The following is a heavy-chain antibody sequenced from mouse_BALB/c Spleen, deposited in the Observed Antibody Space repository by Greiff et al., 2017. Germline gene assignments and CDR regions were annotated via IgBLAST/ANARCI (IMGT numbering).Heavy chain of an antibody. J-gene: IGHJ1*01. Sequence: EVQVVESGGDLVKPGGSLKLSCAASGFTFSSYGMSWVRQTPDKRLEWVATISSGGSYTYYPDSVKGRFTISRDNAKNTLYLQMRSLKSEDTAMYYCARKRGAGYFDVWGAGTTVTVAS. CDR2: ISSGGSYT. V-gene: IGHV5-6*01. CDR3: ARKRGAGYFDV. CDR1: GFTFSSYG.